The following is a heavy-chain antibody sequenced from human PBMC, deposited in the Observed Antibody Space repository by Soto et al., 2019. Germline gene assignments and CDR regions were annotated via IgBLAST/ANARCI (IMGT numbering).Heavy chain of an antibody. Sequence: GGSLRLSCAASGFTFSSYAMSWVRQAPGKGLEWVSAISGSGGSTYYADSVKGRFTISRDNSKNTLYLQMNSLRAEDTAVYYCAKDYGSRYSRADWFDPWGHGTLVTVSS. CDR1: GFTFSSYA. CDR3: AKDYGSRYSRADWFDP. CDR2: ISGSGGST. V-gene: IGHV3-23*01. J-gene: IGHJ5*02. D-gene: IGHD3-22*01.